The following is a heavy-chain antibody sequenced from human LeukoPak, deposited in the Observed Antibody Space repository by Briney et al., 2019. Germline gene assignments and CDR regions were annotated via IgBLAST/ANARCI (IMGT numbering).Heavy chain of an antibody. Sequence: GGSLRLSCAASGFTFSSYSMNWVRQAPGKGLEWVSAISGSGGSTYYADSVKGRFTISRDNSKNTLYLQMNSLRAEDTAVYYCAKHSANYDILTGYYRAYYFDYWGQGTLVTVSS. J-gene: IGHJ4*02. CDR3: AKHSANYDILTGYYRAYYFDY. V-gene: IGHV3-23*01. CDR2: ISGSGGST. CDR1: GFTFSSYS. D-gene: IGHD3-9*01.